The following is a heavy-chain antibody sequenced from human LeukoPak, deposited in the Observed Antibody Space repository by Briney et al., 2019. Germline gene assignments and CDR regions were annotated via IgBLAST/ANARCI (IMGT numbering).Heavy chain of an antibody. CDR2: MSPNSGDT. CDR1: GYTFTSYD. V-gene: IGHV1-8*01. J-gene: IGHJ4*02. D-gene: IGHD2-21*02. CDR3: ARDAAAYCGGDCYLDY. Sequence: ASVKVSCKASGYTFTSYDINWVRHATGQGLEWMGWMSPNSGDTGYAQKFQGRVTITRDTSASTAYMELSSLRSEDTAVYYCARDAAAYCGGDCYLDYWGQGTLVTVSS.